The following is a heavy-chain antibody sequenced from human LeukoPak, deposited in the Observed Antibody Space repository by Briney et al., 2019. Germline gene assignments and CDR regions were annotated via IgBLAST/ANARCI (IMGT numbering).Heavy chain of an antibody. CDR2: INTNTGNP. D-gene: IGHD3-10*01. CDR3: ARDLSMVRGRGNY. J-gene: IGHJ4*02. V-gene: IGHV7-4-1*02. CDR1: GYTLTSYD. Sequence: ASVKVSCKASGYTLTSYDINWVRQAPGQGLEWMGWINTNTGNPTYAQGFTGRFVFSLDTSVSTAYLQISSLKAEDTAVYYCARDLSMVRGRGNYWGQGTLVTVSS.